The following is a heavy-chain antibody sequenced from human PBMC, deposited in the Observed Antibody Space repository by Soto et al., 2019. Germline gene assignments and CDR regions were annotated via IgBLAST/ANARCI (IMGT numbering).Heavy chain of an antibody. J-gene: IGHJ6*02. CDR1: GYTFTSYY. V-gene: IGHV1-46*01. CDR3: ARAPVDDFYYYYYYGMDV. D-gene: IGHD3-3*01. CDR2: INPSGGST. Sequence: ASVKVSCKASGYTFTSYYMHWVRQAPGQGLEWMGIINPSGGSTSYAQKFQGRVTMTRDTSTSTVYMELSSLRSEDTAVYYCARAPVDDFYYYYYYGMDVWGQGTTVTVSS.